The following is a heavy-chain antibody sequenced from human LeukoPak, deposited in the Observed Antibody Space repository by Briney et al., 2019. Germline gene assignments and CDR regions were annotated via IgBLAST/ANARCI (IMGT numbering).Heavy chain of an antibody. CDR3: ARDGWYISYMDV. Sequence: ASVKVSCKASGYTFTGYYMHWVRQAPGQGLEWMGWINSNNGGTKYAQKFQGRVTMTRDTSISTAYMELTRLRSDDMAVYYCARDGWYISYMDVWGKGTTVTVSS. CDR2: INSNNGGT. V-gene: IGHV1-2*02. CDR1: GYTFTGYY. D-gene: IGHD6-19*01. J-gene: IGHJ6*03.